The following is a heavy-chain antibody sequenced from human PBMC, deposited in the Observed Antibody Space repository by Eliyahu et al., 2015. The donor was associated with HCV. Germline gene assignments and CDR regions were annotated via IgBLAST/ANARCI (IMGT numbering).Heavy chain of an antibody. CDR2: ISSSSSYI. V-gene: IGHV3-21*01. J-gene: IGHJ6*02. Sequence: EVQLVESGGGLVKPGGSLRLSCAASGFTFSSXSMNWVRQAPGKGLEWVSSISSSSSYIYYADSVKGRFTISRDNAKNSLYLQMNSLRAEDTAVYYCAREVRGYSSGYYYVPYGMDVWGQGTTVTVSS. CDR1: GFTFSSXS. D-gene: IGHD3-22*01. CDR3: AREVRGYSSGYYYVPYGMDV.